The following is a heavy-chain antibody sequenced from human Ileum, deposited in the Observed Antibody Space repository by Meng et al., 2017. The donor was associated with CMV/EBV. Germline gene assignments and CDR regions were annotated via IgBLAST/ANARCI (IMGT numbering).Heavy chain of an antibody. CDR1: GFSFSNAW. D-gene: IGHD1-26*01. CDR3: TKGGPFGSYFDY. CDR2: IKSERDGRTT. V-gene: IGHV3-15*01. J-gene: IGHJ4*02. Sequence: GESLKISCAAAGFSFSNAWMSWVRQAPGKGLEWVGRIKSERDGRTTDYAAHVKGRLTLSRDDSKITLYLRIYSLETEDTAVCYCTKGGPFGSYFDYWGQGTLVTVSS.